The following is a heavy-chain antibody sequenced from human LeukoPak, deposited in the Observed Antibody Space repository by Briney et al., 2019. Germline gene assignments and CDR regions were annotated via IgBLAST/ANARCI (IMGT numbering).Heavy chain of an antibody. CDR3: TYGDYPLTY. D-gene: IGHD4-17*01. Sequence: PGGSLRLSCAASGLTVTNNYWNWVRQSPGKGPEWISLIYSNGDTRYADSVKGRFTFSRDNSKNTLYLQMNSLRAEDTAVYYCTYGDYPLTYWGQGTLVSVSS. V-gene: IGHV3-66*01. CDR1: GLTVTNNY. CDR2: IYSNGDT. J-gene: IGHJ4*02.